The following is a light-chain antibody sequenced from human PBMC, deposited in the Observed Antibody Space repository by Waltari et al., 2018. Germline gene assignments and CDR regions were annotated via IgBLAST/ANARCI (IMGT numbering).Light chain of an antibody. Sequence: QSALTQPASVSGSPGQSITISCTGTSSDVGGYNYVSWYQQHPGKAPKLKIYEVSNRPSGVSNLFSGSKSGNTASLTISGLQAEDEADYYCSSYTSSSTPVVFGGGTKLTVL. J-gene: IGLJ2*01. CDR1: SSDVGGYNY. CDR2: EVS. V-gene: IGLV2-14*01. CDR3: SSYTSSSTPVV.